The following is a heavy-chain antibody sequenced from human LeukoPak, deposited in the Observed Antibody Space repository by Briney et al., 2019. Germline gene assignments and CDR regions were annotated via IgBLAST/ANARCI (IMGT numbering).Heavy chain of an antibody. CDR3: ARFGVDYDMDV. Sequence: SETLSLTCTVSGGSISGHYWTWVRQPPGEGLEWIGQIHYSGKADYDPSLRSRITISVDTSKNQMSLKVTSVTAADTAVYYCARFGVDYDMDVWGQGTTVTVS. D-gene: IGHD3-16*01. V-gene: IGHV4-59*11. J-gene: IGHJ6*02. CDR2: IHYSGKA. CDR1: GGSISGHY.